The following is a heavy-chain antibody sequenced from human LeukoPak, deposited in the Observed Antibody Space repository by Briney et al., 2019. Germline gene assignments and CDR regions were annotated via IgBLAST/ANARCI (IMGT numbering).Heavy chain of an antibody. J-gene: IGHJ5*02. Sequence: TLSLTCAVSGDSISSDGYSWSWIRQPPGKGLEWIGYIYHSGSTYYNPSLKSRVTISLDRSKNQFSLKLSSVTAADTAVYYCARDRRATRVNWFDPWGQGTLVTISS. CDR1: GDSISSDGYS. CDR3: ARDRRATRVNWFDP. D-gene: IGHD1-26*01. CDR2: IYHSGST. V-gene: IGHV4-30-2*01.